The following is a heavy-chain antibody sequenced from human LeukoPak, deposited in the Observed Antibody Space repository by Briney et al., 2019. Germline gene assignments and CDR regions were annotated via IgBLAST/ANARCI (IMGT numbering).Heavy chain of an antibody. CDR3: ARASSWHRSIFDD. CDR1: GFTFSGSY. CDR2: IKTEGTIR. D-gene: IGHD6-13*01. Sequence: GGSLRLSCAASGFTFSGSYIYWVRQAQGKGLVWVSHIKTEGTIRTYADSVKGRFTISRDNAKNTLYLQMNSLRAEDTAVYYCARASSWHRSIFDDWGQGTLVTVSS. V-gene: IGHV3-74*03. J-gene: IGHJ4*02.